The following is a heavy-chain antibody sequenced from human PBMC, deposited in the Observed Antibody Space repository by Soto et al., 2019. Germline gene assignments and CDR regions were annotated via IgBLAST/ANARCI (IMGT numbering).Heavy chain of an antibody. CDR2: IYYTGST. J-gene: IGHJ6*02. V-gene: IGHV4-31*03. Sequence: QVQLQESGPGLVKPSQTLSLTCTVSGGSISSGGYYWSWIRQHPGKGLEWIGYIYYTGSTYYNPSLKGRVSISVDTSKNQFSLKLSSVTAADTAVYYCARDQEVNYSNYGGSDYYYGMDVWGQGTTVTVSS. D-gene: IGHD4-4*01. CDR3: ARDQEVNYSNYGGSDYYYGMDV. CDR1: GGSISSGGYY.